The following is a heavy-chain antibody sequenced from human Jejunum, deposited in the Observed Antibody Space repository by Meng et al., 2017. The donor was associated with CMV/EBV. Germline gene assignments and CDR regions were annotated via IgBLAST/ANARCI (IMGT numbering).Heavy chain of an antibody. CDR3: TKDQVLL. CDR1: GFTFSDDG. J-gene: IGHJ4*02. Sequence: VYVGESGGGVVLLGGSLRFSCTPSGFTFSDDGMHWIRQAPGKGLEWVAFISYKGDNKYYADSVRGRFTISRDNSKNTLDLQMNSLRTEDTAVYYCTKDQVLLWGQGTLVTVSS. V-gene: IGHV3-30*02. D-gene: IGHD3-10*01. CDR2: ISYKGDNK.